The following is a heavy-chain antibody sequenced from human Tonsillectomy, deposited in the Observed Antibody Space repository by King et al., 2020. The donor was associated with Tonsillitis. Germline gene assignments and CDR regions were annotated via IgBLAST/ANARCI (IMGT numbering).Heavy chain of an antibody. J-gene: IGHJ4*02. CDR1: GFSFSDYY. Sequence: VQLVESGGGLVRPGGTLRLSCAASGFSFSDYYMSWIRQTPGKGLEWISFISGSSGYIEYADSVKGRFTVSRDNAKNSLYLQMNSLRAEDTAVYYCVRGEGYSSGWLDCWGQGALVTVSS. CDR3: VRGEGYSSGWLDC. CDR2: ISGSSGYI. V-gene: IGHV3-11*05. D-gene: IGHD6-19*01.